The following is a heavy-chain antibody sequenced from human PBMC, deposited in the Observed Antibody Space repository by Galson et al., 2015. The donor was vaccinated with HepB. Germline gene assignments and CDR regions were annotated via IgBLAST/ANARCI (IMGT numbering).Heavy chain of an antibody. D-gene: IGHD4-23*01. J-gene: IGHJ4*02. CDR3: AKEALPDYGGITGFES. V-gene: IGHV3-33*03. CDR1: GFIFRSFC. Sequence: SLRLSCAASGFIFRSFCMHWVRQAPGKGLEWVAVIWYDGSNIYYADSVKGRFTISRDTSKNTLYLQMNSLRAEDTAVYYCAKEALPDYGGITGFESWGQGTLVTVSS. CDR2: IWYDGSNI.